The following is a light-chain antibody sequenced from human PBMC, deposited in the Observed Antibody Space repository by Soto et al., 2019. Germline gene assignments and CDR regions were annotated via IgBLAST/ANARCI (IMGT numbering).Light chain of an antibody. V-gene: IGLV2-14*01. CDR2: EVT. CDR3: CSYTGANTLVV. CDR1: SRDIGTYNY. Sequence: QSVLTQPASVSGSPGQSVTISCTGTSRDIGTYNYVSWYQQHPGEAPKLLIFEVTYRPSGVSSRFSGSKSGNTASLTISGLQADDEADYYCCSYTGANTLVVFGGGTKLTVL. J-gene: IGLJ2*01.